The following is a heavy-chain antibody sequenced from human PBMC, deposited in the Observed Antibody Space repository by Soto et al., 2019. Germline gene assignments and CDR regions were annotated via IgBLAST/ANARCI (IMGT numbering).Heavy chain of an antibody. D-gene: IGHD4-4*01. Sequence: GGSLRLSCAASGFTFSPYWMHWVRQAPGKGLVWVSRINPDGSSTNYADSVKGRFTISRDNAKNTLYLQMNNLRAEDTAVYYCGRGGSNSPNGMDVWGQGTTVTVSS. CDR2: INPDGSST. J-gene: IGHJ6*02. V-gene: IGHV3-74*01. CDR3: GRGGSNSPNGMDV. CDR1: GFTFSPYW.